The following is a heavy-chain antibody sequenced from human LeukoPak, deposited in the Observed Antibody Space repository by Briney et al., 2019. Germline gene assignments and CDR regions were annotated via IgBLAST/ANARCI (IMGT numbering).Heavy chain of an antibody. Sequence: SETLSLTCTVSGGSISSYYWSWIRQPPGKGLEWIGYIYYSGSTNYNPSLKSRVTISVDTSKNQFSLKLSSVTAADTAVYYCAKVLRGQWLWYYFDYWGQGTLVTVSS. CDR2: IYYSGST. V-gene: IGHV4-59*08. J-gene: IGHJ4*02. D-gene: IGHD6-19*01. CDR3: AKVLRGQWLWYYFDY. CDR1: GGSISSYY.